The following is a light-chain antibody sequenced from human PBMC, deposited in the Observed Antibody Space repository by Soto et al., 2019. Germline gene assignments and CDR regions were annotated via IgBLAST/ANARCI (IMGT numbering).Light chain of an antibody. CDR1: QTVSSSY. CDR3: QQYGSSPSIT. CDR2: GAS. V-gene: IGKV3-20*01. J-gene: IGKJ5*01. Sequence: EIVLTQSPGSLSLSPGERATLSCRASQTVSSSYLAGYQQKPGQAPRLLIYGASSSATGIPDRFSGSGSGPDFTLTISRLEPEDFAVYYCQQYGSSPSITFGQGPRLEMK.